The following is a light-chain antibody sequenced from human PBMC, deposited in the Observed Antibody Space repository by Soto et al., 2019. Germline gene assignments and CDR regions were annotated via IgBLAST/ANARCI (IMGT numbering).Light chain of an antibody. CDR1: QSVSDN. J-gene: IGKJ5*01. Sequence: EIVMTQSPATLSVSPGERATLSCRASQSVSDNLVWYQQKPGPAPRLFIYGASARATGIPARFSGSGSVTEFTLTISSLQSEDFAVYYCQQYNNWPITFGQGTRLEIK. V-gene: IGKV3-15*01. CDR2: GAS. CDR3: QQYNNWPIT.